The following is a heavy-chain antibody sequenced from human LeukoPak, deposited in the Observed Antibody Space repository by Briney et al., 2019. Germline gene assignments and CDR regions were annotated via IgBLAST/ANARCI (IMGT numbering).Heavy chain of an antibody. CDR2: ISWNSGSI. V-gene: IGHV3-9*01. CDR1: GFTFDDYA. J-gene: IGHJ4*02. D-gene: IGHD3-10*01. CDR3: AKGRRVYGSGSLYYFDY. Sequence: PGGSLRLSCAASGFTFDDYAMHWVRRAPGKGLEWVSGISWNSGSIGYADSVKGRFTISRDNAKNSLYLQMNSLRAEDTALYYCAKGRRVYGSGSLYYFDYWGQGTLVTVSS.